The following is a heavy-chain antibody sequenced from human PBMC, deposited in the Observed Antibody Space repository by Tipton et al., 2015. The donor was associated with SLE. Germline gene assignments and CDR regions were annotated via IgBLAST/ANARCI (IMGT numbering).Heavy chain of an antibody. D-gene: IGHD2-15*01. CDR3: ARESVGNPGWFDP. Sequence: LRLSCAVYGGSFSGYYWSWIRQPPGKGLEWIGEINHSGSTNYNPSLKSRVTISVDKSKNQFSLKLSSVTAADTAVYYCARESVGNPGWFDPWGQGTLVTVSS. J-gene: IGHJ5*02. CDR2: INHSGST. V-gene: IGHV4-34*01. CDR1: GGSFSGYY.